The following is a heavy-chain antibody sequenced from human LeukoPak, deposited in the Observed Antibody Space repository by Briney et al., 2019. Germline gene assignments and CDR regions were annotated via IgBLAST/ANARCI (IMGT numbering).Heavy chain of an antibody. CDR2: IKQDGSEK. Sequence: PGGSLRLSCAASGLTLSTYWMSWVRQAPGKWLEWVANIKQDGSEKFYVDSVKGRFTISRDNAKNSLYLQMDSLRAEDTAVYYCARERVAPRGPSSLWGQGALVTVSS. CDR1: GLTLSTYW. D-gene: IGHD6-6*01. J-gene: IGHJ4*02. CDR3: ARERVAPRGPSSL. V-gene: IGHV3-7*01.